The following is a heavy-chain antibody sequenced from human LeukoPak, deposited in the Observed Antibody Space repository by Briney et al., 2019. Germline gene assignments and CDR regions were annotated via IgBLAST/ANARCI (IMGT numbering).Heavy chain of an antibody. Sequence: GESLKISCKGSGYSFTSYWIGWVRQMPGKGLEWMGIIYPGDSDTRYSPSFQGQVTISADKSISTAYLQWSSLKASDTAMYYCARHRIAVAGIEEIPFIDYWDQGTLVTVSS. CDR1: GYSFTSYW. CDR2: IYPGDSDT. CDR3: ARHRIAVAGIEEIPFIDY. D-gene: IGHD6-19*01. J-gene: IGHJ4*02. V-gene: IGHV5-51*01.